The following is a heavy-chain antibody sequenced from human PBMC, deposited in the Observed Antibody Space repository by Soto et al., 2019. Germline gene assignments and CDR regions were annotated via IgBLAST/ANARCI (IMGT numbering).Heavy chain of an antibody. Sequence: PGESLKISCKGSGYSFTSYWIGWVRQMPGKGLEWMGIIYPGDSDTRYSPSFQGQVTISADKSISTAYLQWSSLKASDTAMYYCARLVCIGRHGYSSGCGSLIDYWGQGTLVTVSS. D-gene: IGHD6-19*01. CDR1: GYSFTSYW. CDR2: IYPGDSDT. J-gene: IGHJ4*02. V-gene: IGHV5-51*01. CDR3: ARLVCIGRHGYSSGCGSLIDY.